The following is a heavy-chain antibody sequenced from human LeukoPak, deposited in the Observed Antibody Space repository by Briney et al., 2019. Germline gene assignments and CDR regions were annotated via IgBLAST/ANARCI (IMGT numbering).Heavy chain of an antibody. CDR3: ARKGNAVSGMDV. CDR2: INHSGST. J-gene: IGHJ6*02. Sequence: SETLSLTCAVYGGSFSGYYWSWIRQPPGKGLEWIGEINHSGSTNYNPSLKSRVTISVDTSKNQFSLKLSSVTAPDTAVYYCARKGNAVSGMDVWGQGTTVTVSS. CDR1: GGSFSGYY. D-gene: IGHD4-23*01. V-gene: IGHV4-34*01.